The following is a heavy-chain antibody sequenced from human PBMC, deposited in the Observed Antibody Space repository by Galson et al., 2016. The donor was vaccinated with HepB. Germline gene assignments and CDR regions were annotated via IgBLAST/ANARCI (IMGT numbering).Heavy chain of an antibody. D-gene: IGHD6-6*01. Sequence: SLRLSCAASGFTFDEDALHWVRQAPGQGLEWVSGISWNSGSIAYADSVKGRFTISRDYGKNSLYLQMNSLRAADTGVYYRAADSTRSEAPRSAYNYYYGMDVWGQGTTVSV. CDR3: AADSTRSEAPRSAYNYYYGMDV. J-gene: IGHJ6*02. CDR1: GFTFDEDA. CDR2: ISWNSGSI. V-gene: IGHV3-9*01.